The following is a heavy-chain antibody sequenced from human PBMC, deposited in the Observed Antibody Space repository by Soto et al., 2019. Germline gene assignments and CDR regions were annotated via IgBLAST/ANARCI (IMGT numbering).Heavy chain of an antibody. CDR2: ISPTSGAS. CDR3: ARWMDAVATHES. J-gene: IGHJ5*02. V-gene: IGHV1-2*02. CDR1: GYSFIDYY. D-gene: IGHD5-12*01. Sequence: ASVKVSCKTSGYSFIDYYVHWVRPAPGQGLEWVGWISPTSGASKYAENFQGRVTLTRDSSTSTVYMELTGLRSDDTAVYYCARWMDAVATHESWGQGTMVTVSS.